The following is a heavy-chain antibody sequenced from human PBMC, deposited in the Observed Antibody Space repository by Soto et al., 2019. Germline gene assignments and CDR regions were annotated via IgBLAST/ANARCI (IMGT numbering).Heavy chain of an antibody. D-gene: IGHD3-9*01. J-gene: IGHJ4*02. CDR1: GGCFSGYY. CDR3: WSGGQTIIPKD. Sequence: SETLCLTCAVYGGCFSGYYWSWVRQPPGKGLDWIGEINHSGSSNYNPSLKNGGTISVETYKNNFSFKQISGTGEDTAVFYCWSGGQTIIPKDWGQGTLVTVSS. CDR2: INHSGSS. V-gene: IGHV4-34*01.